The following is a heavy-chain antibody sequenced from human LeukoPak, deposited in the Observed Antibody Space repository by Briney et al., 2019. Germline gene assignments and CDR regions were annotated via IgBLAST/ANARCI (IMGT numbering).Heavy chain of an antibody. CDR3: AREAAELYYYDSSGYSDY. V-gene: IGHV1-8*01. CDR1: GYTFTSYD. D-gene: IGHD3-22*01. Sequence: ASVKVSCKASGYTFTSYDINWVRQATGQGLEWMGWMNPNSGNTGYAQKFQGRVTMTRNTSISTAYMELSSLRSEDTAVYYCAREAAELYYYDSSGYSDYWGQGTLVTVSS. J-gene: IGHJ4*02. CDR2: MNPNSGNT.